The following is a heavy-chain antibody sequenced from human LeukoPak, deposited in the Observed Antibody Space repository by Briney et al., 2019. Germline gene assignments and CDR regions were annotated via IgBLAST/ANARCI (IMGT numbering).Heavy chain of an antibody. CDR1: EFTVSNNY. J-gene: IGHJ1*01. V-gene: IGHV3-66*04. CDR2: VYSGGST. D-gene: IGHD6-13*01. Sequence: GGSLRPSCAASEFTVSNNYMSWVRQAPGKGLEWVSVVYSGGSTHYADSVRGRFTISRDNSKNTLFLQMNSLRTEDTAVYYCARHSSSWYGYFQHWGQGTLVTVSS. CDR3: ARHSSSWYGYFQH.